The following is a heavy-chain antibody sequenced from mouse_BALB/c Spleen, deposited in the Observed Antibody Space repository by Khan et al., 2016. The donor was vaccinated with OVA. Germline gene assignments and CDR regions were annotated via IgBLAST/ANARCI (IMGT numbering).Heavy chain of an antibody. Sequence: QIQLVQSGPELKKPGETVKISCKASGYTFTNYGMNWVKQAPGKGFKWMGWINTYTEEPTYADDFKGRFAFSLETSASTAHLQINNLKNEDTATYFCASGGYWYFDVWGAGTTVTVSS. CDR2: INTYTEEP. D-gene: IGHD1-1*02. V-gene: IGHV9-3-1*01. CDR3: ASGGYWYFDV. J-gene: IGHJ1*01. CDR1: GYTFTNYG.